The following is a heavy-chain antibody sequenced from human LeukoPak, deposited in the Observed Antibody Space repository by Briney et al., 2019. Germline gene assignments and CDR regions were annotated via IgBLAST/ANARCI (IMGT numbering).Heavy chain of an antibody. Sequence: RASETLSLTCTVSGGSISSYYWSSIRQPPGKGLEWIGYIYYSGSTNYNPSLKSRVTISVDTSKNQFSLKLSSVTAADTAVYYCARSLGDWGAFDIWGQGTMVTVSS. V-gene: IGHV4-59*01. CDR1: GGSISSYY. J-gene: IGHJ3*02. D-gene: IGHD2-21*01. CDR2: IYYSGST. CDR3: ARSLGDWGAFDI.